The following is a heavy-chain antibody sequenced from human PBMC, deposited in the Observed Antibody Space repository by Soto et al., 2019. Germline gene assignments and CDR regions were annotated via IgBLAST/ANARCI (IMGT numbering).Heavy chain of an antibody. J-gene: IGHJ6*02. CDR1: GYTFTGYY. V-gene: IGHV1-2*02. Sequence: ASVKVSCKASGYTFTGYYMHWVGQAPGQGLEWLGWSNLTRGGTNNAQKFQVRVTMTRDTSIITAYMELSRLRSDDTSVDYWAKREPPPLELRDYYYGMDVWAQGTTVPVSS. D-gene: IGHD1-7*01. CDR3: AKREPPPLELRDYYYGMDV. CDR2: SNLTRGGT.